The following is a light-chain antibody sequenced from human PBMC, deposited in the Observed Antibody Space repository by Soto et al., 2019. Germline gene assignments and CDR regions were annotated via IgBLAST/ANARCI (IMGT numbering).Light chain of an antibody. Sequence: EIVLTQSPGTLSLSPGERATLSCRASQSVSSYYLAWYQQKPGQAPRLLIYAASSRATGIPDRFSGGGSGTDFTLTISRLEPEDFAVYYCQQRGSWPPTWTFGQGTKVEIK. CDR3: QQRGSWPPTWT. J-gene: IGKJ1*01. V-gene: IGKV3D-20*02. CDR2: AAS. CDR1: QSVSSYY.